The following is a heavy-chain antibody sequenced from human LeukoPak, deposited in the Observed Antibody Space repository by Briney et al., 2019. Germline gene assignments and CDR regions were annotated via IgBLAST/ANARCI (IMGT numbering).Heavy chain of an antibody. CDR2: IFYSGRL. V-gene: IGHV4-31*03. CDR1: GGSISNGGYY. J-gene: IGHJ2*01. CDR3: ARDRGEVTQYGRSGYFDL. D-gene: IGHD3-10*01. Sequence: PSETLSLTCSISGGSISNGGYYWSWIRQHPGKGLEWIGYIFYSGRLYYSPSLEGRVTISLDTSKNQFSLKLSSVTAADTAVYYCARDRGEVTQYGRSGYFDLWGRGTLVTVSS.